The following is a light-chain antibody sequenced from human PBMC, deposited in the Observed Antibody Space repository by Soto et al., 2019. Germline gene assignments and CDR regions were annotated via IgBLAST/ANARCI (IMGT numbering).Light chain of an antibody. CDR1: SSDVGGYNY. CDR2: DVS. Sequence: QSALTQPRSVSGSPGQSVTISCTGTSSDVGGYNYVSWYQQHTGKAPKLMIYDVSKRPSGVPDRFSGSKSGNTASLTISGLQAEDEADYYCCSYTGSYTFYVFGTGTKLTGL. CDR3: CSYTGSYTFYV. J-gene: IGLJ1*01. V-gene: IGLV2-11*01.